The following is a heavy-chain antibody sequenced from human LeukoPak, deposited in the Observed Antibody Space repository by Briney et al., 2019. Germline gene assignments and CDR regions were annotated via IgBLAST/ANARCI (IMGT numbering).Heavy chain of an antibody. J-gene: IGHJ6*03. CDR3: ARFAVLRSGYYKRAYYMDV. Sequence: GESLKISCKGSAYTFTSYWIGWVRQMPGKGLEWMGIIYPGDSDTRYSPSFQGQVTISADKSISTAYLQWSSLKASDTAMYYCARFAVLRSGYYKRAYYMDVWGKGTTVTVSS. V-gene: IGHV5-51*01. D-gene: IGHD3-3*01. CDR2: IYPGDSDT. CDR1: AYTFTSYW.